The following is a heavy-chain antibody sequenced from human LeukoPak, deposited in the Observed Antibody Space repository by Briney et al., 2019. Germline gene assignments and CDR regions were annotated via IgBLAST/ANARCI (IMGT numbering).Heavy chain of an antibody. V-gene: IGHV1-18*01. J-gene: IGHJ4*02. CDR1: GYTFSSYG. CDR2: INAYNGNT. D-gene: IGHD1-14*01. CDR3: ARRQGITLNFDY. Sequence: ASVKVSCKASGYTFSSYGFSWVRQAPGQGLEWMGWINAYNGNTNYAQNLQGRVTMTTDTSTSTAYMELRSLRSDDTAVYYCARRQGITLNFDYWGQGTLVTVSS.